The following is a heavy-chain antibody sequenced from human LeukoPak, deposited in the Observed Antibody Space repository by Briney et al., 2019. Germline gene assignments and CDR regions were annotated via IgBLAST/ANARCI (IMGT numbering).Heavy chain of an antibody. V-gene: IGHV4-39*01. CDR1: GGSISSSSYY. D-gene: IGHD6-25*01. CDR3: TAGRSDYFDF. J-gene: IGHJ4*02. CDR2: IYYSGST. Sequence: SETLSLTCTVSGGSISSSSYYWGWIRQPPGKGLEWNGGIYYSGSTYYNPSLKSRVTISVDTSKNQSSLKLSSVTAADTTVYYCTAGRSDYFDFWGQGTLVTVSS.